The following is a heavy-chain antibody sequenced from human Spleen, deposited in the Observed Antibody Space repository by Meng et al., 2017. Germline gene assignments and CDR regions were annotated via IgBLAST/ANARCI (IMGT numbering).Heavy chain of an antibody. CDR1: GFTFSDYY. CDR2: ISSSGSTI. J-gene: IGHJ6*02. D-gene: IGHD3-3*01. CDR3: ARDFVALEFSVHYGMDV. Sequence: GGSLRLSCAASGFTFSDYYMSWIRQAPGKGLEWVSYISSSGSTIYYADSVKGRFTISRDNAKNSLYLQMNSLRAEDTAVYYCARDFVALEFSVHYGMDVWGQGTTVTVSS. V-gene: IGHV3-11*01.